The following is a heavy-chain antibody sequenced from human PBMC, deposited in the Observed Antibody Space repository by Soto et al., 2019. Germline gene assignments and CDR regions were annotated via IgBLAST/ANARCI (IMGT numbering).Heavy chain of an antibody. J-gene: IGHJ5*02. D-gene: IGHD6-13*01. Sequence: PSETLSLTCAVYGGSFSGYSWSWIRQPPGKGLEWIGEINHSGSTNYNPSLKSRVTISVDTSKNQFSLNLSSVTAADTAVYYCATQGYSIAGAGTGWFDPWGQGTLVTVSS. CDR3: ATQGYSIAGAGTGWFDP. CDR2: INHSGST. CDR1: GGSFSGYS. V-gene: IGHV4-34*01.